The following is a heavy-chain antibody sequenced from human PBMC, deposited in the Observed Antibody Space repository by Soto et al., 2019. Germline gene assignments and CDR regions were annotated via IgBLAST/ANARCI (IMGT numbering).Heavy chain of an antibody. D-gene: IGHD2-15*01. J-gene: IGHJ4*02. Sequence: SETLSLTCTVSGGSISSYYWSWIRQPPGKGLECIGYIYYSGSTNYNPSLKSRVTISVDTSKNQFSLKLSSVTAADTAVYYCAREGRYCSGGSCYMGRSFDYWGQGTLVTVSS. V-gene: IGHV4-59*01. CDR2: IYYSGST. CDR3: AREGRYCSGGSCYMGRSFDY. CDR1: GGSISSYY.